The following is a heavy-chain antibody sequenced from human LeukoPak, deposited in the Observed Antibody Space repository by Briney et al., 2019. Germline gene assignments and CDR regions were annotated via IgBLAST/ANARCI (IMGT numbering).Heavy chain of an antibody. D-gene: IGHD6-6*01. CDR1: GGSISSYY. CDR2: IYYSGST. V-gene: IGHV4-59*01. Sequence: PSETLSLTCTVSGGSISSYYWSWIRQPPGKGLEWIGYIYYSGSTKYKPSLKSRVTISVDTSKNQFSLKLSSVTAADTAMYYCARESYASSYVFDYWGQGILVTVSS. J-gene: IGHJ4*02. CDR3: ARESYASSYVFDY.